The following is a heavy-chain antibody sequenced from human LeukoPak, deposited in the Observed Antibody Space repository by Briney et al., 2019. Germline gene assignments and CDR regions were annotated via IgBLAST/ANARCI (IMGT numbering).Heavy chain of an antibody. V-gene: IGHV3-9*01. CDR2: ISWNSGSI. D-gene: IGHD3-10*01. CDR3: AKAMVRGANGAFDI. Sequence: GGSLRLSCAASGFTFDDYAMHWVRQAPGKGLEWVSGISWNSGSIGYADSVKGRFIISRDNAKNSLYLQMNSLRAEDTALYYCAKAMVRGANGAFDIWGQGTMVTVSS. CDR1: GFTFDDYA. J-gene: IGHJ3*02.